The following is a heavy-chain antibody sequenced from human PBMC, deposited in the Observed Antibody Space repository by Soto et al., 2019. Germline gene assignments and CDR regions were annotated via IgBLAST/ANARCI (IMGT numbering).Heavy chain of an antibody. CDR2: IYYSGST. V-gene: IGHV4-39*01. CDR3: ARLFWGDSGLNNWFDP. Sequence: SETLSLTCTVSGGSISSSSYYWGWIRQPPGKGLEWIGSIYYSGSTYYNPSLKSRVTISVDTSKNQFSLKLSSVTAADTAVYYCARLFWGDSGLNNWFDPWGQGTLVTVSS. J-gene: IGHJ5*02. CDR1: GGSISSSSYY. D-gene: IGHD2-21*02.